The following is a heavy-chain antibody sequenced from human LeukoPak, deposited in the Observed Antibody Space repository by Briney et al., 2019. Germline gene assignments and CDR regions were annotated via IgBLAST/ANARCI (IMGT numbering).Heavy chain of an antibody. CDR1: GGSISSGDYY. V-gene: IGHV4-30-4*01. D-gene: IGHD3-10*01. Sequence: SQTLSLTCTVSGGSISSGDYYWSWIRQPPGKGLEWIGYIYYSGSTYYNPSLKSRVTISVDTSKNQFSLKLSSVTAADTAVYYCARSNVLLWFGESGDDAFDIWGQGTMVTVSS. CDR2: IYYSGST. J-gene: IGHJ3*02. CDR3: ARSNVLLWFGESGDDAFDI.